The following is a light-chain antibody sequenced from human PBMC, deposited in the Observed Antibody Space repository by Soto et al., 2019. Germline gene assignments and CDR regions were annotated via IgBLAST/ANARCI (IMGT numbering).Light chain of an antibody. J-gene: IGKJ5*01. Sequence: EIALTQSPATLCLSPGERATLSCRASQSVSSNLAWYQQKPGQAPRLLIYGASTRATGIPARFSGSGSGTDFTLTISSLEPEDFAVYYCQQRSNWITFGQGTRLEIK. V-gene: IGKV3-11*01. CDR2: GAS. CDR3: QQRSNWIT. CDR1: QSVSSN.